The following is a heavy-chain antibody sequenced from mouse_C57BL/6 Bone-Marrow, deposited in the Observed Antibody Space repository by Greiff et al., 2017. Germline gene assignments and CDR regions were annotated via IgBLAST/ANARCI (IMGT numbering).Heavy chain of an antibody. CDR3: ARTTGLDY. Sequence: QVQLQQPGAELVKPGASVTLSCKASGYTFTSYWMQWVKQRPGQGLEWIGEIDPSDSYTYYNQKFKGKATLTVDTSSSTAYMQVSCLTSDDSAVYYCARTTGLDYWGQGTTLTVSS. D-gene: IGHD5-5*01. CDR2: IDPSDSYT. V-gene: IGHV1-50*01. CDR1: GYTFTSYW. J-gene: IGHJ2*01.